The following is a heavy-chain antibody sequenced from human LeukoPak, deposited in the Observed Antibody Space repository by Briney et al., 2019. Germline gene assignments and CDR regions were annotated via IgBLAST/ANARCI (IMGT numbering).Heavy chain of an antibody. CDR2: ISSSSSYI. CDR1: GFTFSSYS. J-gene: IGHJ4*02. CDR3: ARSEGNIAVAAYYFDY. Sequence: GGSLRISCAASGFTFSSYSKNWVRQAPGKGLEWVSSISSSSSYIYYADSVKGRFTISGDNAKNSLYLQMNSLRAEDTAVYYCARSEGNIAVAAYYFDYWGQGTLVTVSS. D-gene: IGHD6-19*01. V-gene: IGHV3-21*01.